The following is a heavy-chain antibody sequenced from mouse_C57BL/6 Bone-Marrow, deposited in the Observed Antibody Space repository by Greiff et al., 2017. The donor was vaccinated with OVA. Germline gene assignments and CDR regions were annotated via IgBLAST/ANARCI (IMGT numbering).Heavy chain of an antibody. Sequence: EVHLVESGGGLVTPGGSLTLSCAASGFTFSSYAMSWVRQTPEKRLEWVATISDGGSYTYYPDNVKGRFTISRDNAKNNLYLQMSHLKSEDTAMYYCARDETYYDGYWYFDVWGTGTTVTVSS. CDR1: GFTFSSYA. V-gene: IGHV5-4*01. D-gene: IGHD1-1*01. CDR2: ISDGGSYT. J-gene: IGHJ1*03. CDR3: ARDETYYDGYWYFDV.